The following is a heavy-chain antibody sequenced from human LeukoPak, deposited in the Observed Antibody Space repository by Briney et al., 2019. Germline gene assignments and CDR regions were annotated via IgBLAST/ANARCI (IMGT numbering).Heavy chain of an antibody. Sequence: PSETLSLTCTVSGGSISSYYWSWIRQPAGKGLEWIGRIYTSGSTNYNPSLKSRVTMSVDTSKNQFSLKLSSLTAADTAVYYCARXXLEYYDFWSGYSTFDAFXXWGQGTMVT. D-gene: IGHD3-3*01. CDR2: IYTSGST. CDR1: GGSISSYY. CDR3: ARXXLEYYDFWSGYSTFDAFXX. J-gene: IGHJ3*01. V-gene: IGHV4-4*07.